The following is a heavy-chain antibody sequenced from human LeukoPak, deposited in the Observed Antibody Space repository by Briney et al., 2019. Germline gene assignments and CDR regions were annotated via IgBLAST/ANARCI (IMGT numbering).Heavy chain of an antibody. J-gene: IGHJ1*01. CDR1: GLTFSRDW. Sequence: GGSLRLSCEASGLTFSRDWMGWVRQAPGKGLEWVANIRQDGGETYHGDSVKGRFIISRDNAKNSLFLQMNRLRAEDTAVYYCATYSSLNTREFQYWGQGTLVTVSP. V-gene: IGHV3-7*01. CDR2: IRQDGGET. D-gene: IGHD3-22*01. CDR3: ATYSSLNTREFQY.